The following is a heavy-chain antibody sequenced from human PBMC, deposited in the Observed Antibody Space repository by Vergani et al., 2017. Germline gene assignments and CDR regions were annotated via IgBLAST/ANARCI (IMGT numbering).Heavy chain of an antibody. D-gene: IGHD2-2*01. V-gene: IGHV3-30*03. Sequence: QVQLVESGGGVVQPGRSLRLSCAASGFTFSSYGMHWVRQAPGKGLEWVAVISYDGSNKYYADSVKGRFTISRDNSKNTLYLQMNSLRAEDTAVYYCARGVCSSTSCYAYFDYWGQGTLVTVSS. CDR1: GFTFSSYG. CDR3: ARGVCSSTSCYAYFDY. J-gene: IGHJ4*02. CDR2: ISYDGSNK.